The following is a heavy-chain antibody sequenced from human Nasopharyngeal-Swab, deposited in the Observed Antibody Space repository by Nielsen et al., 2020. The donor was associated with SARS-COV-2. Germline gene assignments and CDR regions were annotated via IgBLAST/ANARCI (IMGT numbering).Heavy chain of an antibody. V-gene: IGHV1-18*01. D-gene: IGHD2-2*01. J-gene: IGHJ4*02. CDR1: GYTCTNYG. CDR2: INAYNGNT. Sequence: ASVKVSCKASGYTCTNYGISWVRQAPGQGLEWMGWINAYNGNTNYAQKLQGRVTMTTDKSTSTVYMELRSLRSDDTAVYYCARIFRSTTLDYWGQGTLVTVSS. CDR3: ARIFRSTTLDY.